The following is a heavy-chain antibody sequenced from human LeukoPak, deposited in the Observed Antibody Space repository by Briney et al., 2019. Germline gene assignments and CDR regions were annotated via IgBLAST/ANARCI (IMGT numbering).Heavy chain of an antibody. CDR1: GGSVSSGSYY. V-gene: IGHV4-61*01. J-gene: IGHJ4*02. CDR2: IYYSGST. Sequence: ASETLSLTCTVSGGSVSSGSYYWSWIRQPPGKGLEWIGYIYYSGSTNYNPSLKSRVTISVDTSKNQFSLKLTSVTAADTAVYYCARAPAISYGDFYFDYWGQGTLDTVSS. D-gene: IGHD4-17*01. CDR3: ARAPAISYGDFYFDY.